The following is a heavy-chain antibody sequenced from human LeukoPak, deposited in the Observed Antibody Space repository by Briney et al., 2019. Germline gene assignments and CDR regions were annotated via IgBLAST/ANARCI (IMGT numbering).Heavy chain of an antibody. CDR3: ARDGPAKNGSPLDY. D-gene: IGHD3-10*01. J-gene: IGHJ4*02. CDR1: GFTFSDYY. CDR2: ISSGGSTI. Sequence: GGSLRLSCAASGFTFSDYYMNWIRQAPGKGLEWVSYISSGGSTISYADSVKGRFTISRDNSKNTLYLQMNSLRVEDTAVYHCARDGPAKNGSPLDYWGQGTLVTVSS. V-gene: IGHV3-11*04.